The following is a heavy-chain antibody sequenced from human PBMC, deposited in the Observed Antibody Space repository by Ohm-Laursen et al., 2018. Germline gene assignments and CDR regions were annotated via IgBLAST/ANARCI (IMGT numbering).Heavy chain of an antibody. CDR1: RFTFNNYA. J-gene: IGHJ4*02. D-gene: IGHD3-16*02. CDR3: ASSFWVWGSYRPEGYFDY. V-gene: IGHV3-21*01. CDR2: ISYSGSYT. Sequence: SLRLSCTASRFTFNNYAMSWVRQAPGKGLEWVSSISYSGSYTYYADSVKGRFTISRDNAKNSLYLQMNSLRAEDTAVYYCASSFWVWGSYRPEGYFDYWGQGTLVTVSS.